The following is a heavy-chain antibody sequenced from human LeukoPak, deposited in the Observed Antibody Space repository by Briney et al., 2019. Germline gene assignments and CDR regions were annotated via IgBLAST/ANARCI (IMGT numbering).Heavy chain of an antibody. CDR2: ISGSGGST. D-gene: IGHD3-3*01. V-gene: IGHV3-23*01. CDR3: ARHDFWSGFKGGDY. Sequence: GGSLRLSCAASGFTLSSYGMSWVRQAPGKGLEWVSAISGSGGSTYYADSVKGRFTIPRDNAKNSLYLQMNSLRAEGTAFYYCARHDFWSGFKGGDYWGQGTLVTVSS. CDR1: GFTLSSYG. J-gene: IGHJ4*02.